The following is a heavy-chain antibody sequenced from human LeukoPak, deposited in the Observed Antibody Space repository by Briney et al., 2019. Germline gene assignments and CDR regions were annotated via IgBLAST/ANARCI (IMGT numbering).Heavy chain of an antibody. Sequence: SETLSLTCTVSGGSISIYYWSWIRQPPGKGLEWIGYTYNSGSTNYNPSLKSRVTISVDTSKNQFSLKLSSVTAADTAVYYCARGRAYYDILTGYPSTTFDYWGQGTLVTVSS. D-gene: IGHD3-9*01. V-gene: IGHV4-59*12. CDR1: GGSISIYY. CDR3: ARGRAYYDILTGYPSTTFDY. CDR2: TYNSGST. J-gene: IGHJ4*02.